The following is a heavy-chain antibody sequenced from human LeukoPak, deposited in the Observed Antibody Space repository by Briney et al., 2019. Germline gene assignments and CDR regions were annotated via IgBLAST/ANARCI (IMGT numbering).Heavy chain of an antibody. CDR2: INPNSGGT. CDR1: GYTFTGYY. D-gene: IGHD4-11*01. CDR3: ASDLMDYSNPMDV. J-gene: IGHJ6*03. Sequence: ASVKVSCKASGYTFTGYYMHWVRQAPGQGLEWMGWINPNSGGTNYAQKFQGRVTMTRDTSISTTYMELSRLRSDDTAVYYCASDLMDYSNPMDVWGKGTTVTVSS. V-gene: IGHV1-2*02.